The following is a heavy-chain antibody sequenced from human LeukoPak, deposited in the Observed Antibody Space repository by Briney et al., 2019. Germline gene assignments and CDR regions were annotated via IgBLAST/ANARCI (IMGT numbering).Heavy chain of an antibody. J-gene: IGHJ4*02. CDR3: GRARDSHPRHFDY. Sequence: SETLSLTCAVYGGSFSGYYWSWIRQPPGKGREWIGEINHSGSTNYNPSLKSRVTISVDTSKNQFSLKLSSVPPADTAVYYCGRARDSHPRHFDYWGQGTLVTVSS. V-gene: IGHV4-34*01. CDR1: GGSFSGYY. CDR2: INHSGST. D-gene: IGHD4-11*01.